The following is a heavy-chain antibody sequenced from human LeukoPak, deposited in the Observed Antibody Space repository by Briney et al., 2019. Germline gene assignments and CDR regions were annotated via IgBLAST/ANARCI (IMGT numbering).Heavy chain of an antibody. CDR2: INPNSGGT. J-gene: IGHJ4*02. CDR1: GYTFTGYY. Sequence: ASVKVSCKASGYTFTGYYMHWVRQAPGQGLEWMGWINPNSGGTNYAQKFQGRVTMTRDTSISTAYMGLSRLRSDDTAVYYCARVPGRYYDILTGYFDYWGQGTLVTVSS. CDR3: ARVPGRYYDILTGYFDY. V-gene: IGHV1-2*02. D-gene: IGHD3-9*01.